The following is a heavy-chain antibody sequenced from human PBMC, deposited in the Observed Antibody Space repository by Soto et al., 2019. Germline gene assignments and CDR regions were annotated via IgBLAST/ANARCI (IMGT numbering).Heavy chain of an antibody. CDR3: LLGPRNKKRMNSSGYYGTIDY. Sequence: SETLSLTCTVSGGSISSSSYYWGWIRQPPGKGLEWIGSIYYSGSTYYNPSLKSRVTISVDTSKNQFSLKLSSVTAADTAVYYCLLGPRNKKRMNSSGYYGTIDYWGQGTLVTVSS. V-gene: IGHV4-39*01. D-gene: IGHD3-22*01. CDR2: IYYSGST. J-gene: IGHJ4*02. CDR1: GGSISSSSYY.